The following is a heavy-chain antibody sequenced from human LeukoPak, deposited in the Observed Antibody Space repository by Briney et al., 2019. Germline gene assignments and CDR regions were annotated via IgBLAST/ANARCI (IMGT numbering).Heavy chain of an antibody. D-gene: IGHD3-16*01. V-gene: IGHV4-39*01. CDR3: ARLMYYYYYGMDV. J-gene: IGHJ6*02. Sequence: SETLSLTCAVYGGSFSGYYWGWIRQPPGKGLEWIGSIYYSGSTYYNPSLKSRVTISVDTSKNQFSLKLSSVTAADTAVYYCARLMYYYYYGMDVWGQGTTVTVSS. CDR1: GGSFSGYY. CDR2: IYYSGST.